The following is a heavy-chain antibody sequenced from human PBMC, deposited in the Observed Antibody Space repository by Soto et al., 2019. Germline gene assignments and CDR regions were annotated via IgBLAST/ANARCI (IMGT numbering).Heavy chain of an antibody. Sequence: PSETLSLTCAVSGGSISSGGYSWSWIRQPPGKGLEWIGYIYHSGSTYYNPSLKSRVTISVDRSKNQFSLKLSSVTAADTAVYYCAGSYYDFWSGYSNWFDPWGQGTLVTVSS. J-gene: IGHJ5*02. CDR3: AGSYYDFWSGYSNWFDP. V-gene: IGHV4-30-2*01. CDR2: IYHSGST. D-gene: IGHD3-3*01. CDR1: GGSISSGGYS.